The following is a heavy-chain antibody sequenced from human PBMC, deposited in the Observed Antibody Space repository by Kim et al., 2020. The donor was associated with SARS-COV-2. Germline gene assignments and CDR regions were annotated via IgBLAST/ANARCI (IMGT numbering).Heavy chain of an antibody. D-gene: IGHD3-22*01. J-gene: IGHJ4*02. CDR3: AKGQQYYYDSSGYYGDYFDY. Sequence: RFTISRHNSKNSLYLQMNSLRPEDTALYYCAKGQQYYYDSSGYYGDYFDYWGQGTLVTVSS. V-gene: IGHV3-43*01.